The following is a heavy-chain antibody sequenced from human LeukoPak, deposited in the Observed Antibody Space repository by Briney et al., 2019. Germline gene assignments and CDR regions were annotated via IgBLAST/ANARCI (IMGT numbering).Heavy chain of an antibody. CDR1: GYTFTSYY. J-gene: IGHJ6*03. V-gene: IGHV1-46*01. CDR3: ARDGYYYDSSGYYYHYYYMDV. Sequence: ASVKVSCKASGYTFTSYYMHWVRQAPGRGLEWMGIINPSGGSTSYAQKFQGRVTMTRDTSTSTVYMELSSLRSEDTAVYYCARDGYYYDSSGYYYHYYYMDVWGKGTTVTVSS. D-gene: IGHD3-22*01. CDR2: INPSGGST.